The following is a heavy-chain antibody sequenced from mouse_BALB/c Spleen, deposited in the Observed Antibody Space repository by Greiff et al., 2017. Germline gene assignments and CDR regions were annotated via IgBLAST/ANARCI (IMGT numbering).Heavy chain of an antibody. CDR3: ARSFYYYGSSYDWYFDV. CDR1: GFTFSSYG. J-gene: IGHJ1*01. CDR2: ISSGSSTI. D-gene: IGHD1-1*01. V-gene: IGHV5-17*02. Sequence: EVQLQESGGDLVKPGGSLKLSCAASGFTFSSYGMSWVRQTPDKRLEWVATISSGSSTIYYADTVKGRFTISRDNPKNTLFLQMTSLRSEDTAMYYCARSFYYYGSSYDWYFDVWGAGTTVTVSS.